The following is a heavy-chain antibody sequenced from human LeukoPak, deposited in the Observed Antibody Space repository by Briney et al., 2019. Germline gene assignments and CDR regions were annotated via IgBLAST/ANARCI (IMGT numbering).Heavy chain of an antibody. J-gene: IGHJ1*01. CDR3: AKDTGYSSSYFQH. CDR2: ISWNSGRI. CDR1: GFTFDDYA. D-gene: IGHD6-6*01. V-gene: IGHV3-9*01. Sequence: PGRSLRLSCAASGFTFDDYAMHWVRQAPGKGLEWVSGISWNSGRIDYADSVKGRFTISRDNTKNSLCLQMNSLRTEDTALYYCAKDTGYSSSYFQHWGQGTLVTVSS.